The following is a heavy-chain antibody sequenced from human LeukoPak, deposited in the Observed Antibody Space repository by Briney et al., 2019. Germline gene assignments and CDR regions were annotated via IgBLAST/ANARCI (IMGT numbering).Heavy chain of an antibody. J-gene: IGHJ5*02. D-gene: IGHD3-16*01. Sequence: GSPRLSCAASGFTITDYWMNWVRQAPGRGLEWVANIKPDGVETSYVDSVKGRFTISRDNANNSVFLQMNSLRVEDTATYYCVRDGGTDWYDPWGQGTLVSVSS. CDR1: GFTITDYW. CDR2: IKPDGVET. V-gene: IGHV3-7*03. CDR3: VRDGGTDWYDP.